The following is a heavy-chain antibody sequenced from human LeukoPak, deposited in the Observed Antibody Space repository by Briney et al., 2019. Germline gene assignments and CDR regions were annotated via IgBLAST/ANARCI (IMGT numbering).Heavy chain of an antibody. V-gene: IGHV5-10-1*01. Sequence: GESLKISCKGSGYSFTSYWISWVRQMPGKGLEWMGRIDPSDSYTNYSPSFQGHVTISADKSISTAYLQWSSLKASDTAMYYCARLWDGDFGPHNWFDPWGQGTLVTVSS. J-gene: IGHJ5*02. CDR1: GYSFTSYW. D-gene: IGHD4-17*01. CDR2: IDPSDSYT. CDR3: ARLWDGDFGPHNWFDP.